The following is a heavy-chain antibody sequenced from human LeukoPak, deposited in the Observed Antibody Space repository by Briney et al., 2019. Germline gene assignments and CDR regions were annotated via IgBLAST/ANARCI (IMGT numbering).Heavy chain of an antibody. Sequence: PGGSLRLSCAASGFTFSRYWMTWVRQAPGKGLEWVANIKEDGSEKHYVDSVKGRFTISRDNAENSLYLQMNSLRAEDPAVYYCARAYYYDSSSTYRPFDYWGQGALVTVSS. D-gene: IGHD3-22*01. J-gene: IGHJ4*02. CDR1: GFTFSRYW. V-gene: IGHV3-7*04. CDR2: IKEDGSEK. CDR3: ARAYYYDSSSTYRPFDY.